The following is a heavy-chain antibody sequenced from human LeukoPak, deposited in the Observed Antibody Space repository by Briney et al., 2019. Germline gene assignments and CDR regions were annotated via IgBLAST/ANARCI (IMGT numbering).Heavy chain of an antibody. CDR2: IYHSGST. Sequence: SQTLSLTCTVSGGSIGSGGYYWSWIRQPPGKGLEWIGYIYHSGSTYYNPSLKSRVTISVDRSKNQFSLKLSSVTAADTAVYYCARAVAAAGLLYFDYWGQGTLVTVSS. CDR3: ARAVAAAGLLYFDY. D-gene: IGHD6-13*01. J-gene: IGHJ4*02. CDR1: GGSIGSGGYY. V-gene: IGHV4-30-2*01.